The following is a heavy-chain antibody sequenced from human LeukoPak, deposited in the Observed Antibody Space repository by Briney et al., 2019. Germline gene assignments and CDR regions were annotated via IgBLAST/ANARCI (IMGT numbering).Heavy chain of an antibody. V-gene: IGHV3-33*01. J-gene: IGHJ4*02. D-gene: IGHD6-13*01. Sequence: GSLRLSCAAAGFTFISYGMHWGRQAPGKGVEGVAGILYDGSNKNYSHSVKGRFTISRDNSKNTLYLQMTRLRAEDTAVYYCAREFSSSCYGYFDYWGQGTLVTVSS. CDR2: ILYDGSNK. CDR1: GFTFISYG. CDR3: AREFSSSCYGYFDY.